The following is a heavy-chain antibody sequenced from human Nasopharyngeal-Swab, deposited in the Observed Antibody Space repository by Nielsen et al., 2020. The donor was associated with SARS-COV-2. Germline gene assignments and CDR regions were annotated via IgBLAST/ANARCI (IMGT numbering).Heavy chain of an antibody. CDR3: ARFYDYVWGSYPQWTAFDI. CDR1: GGTFSSYA. CDR2: IIPIFGTA. J-gene: IGHJ3*02. Sequence: SVQVSCKASGGTFSSYAISWGRQSPGQGLEWMGGIIPIFGTANYAQKSQGRATITTDESTSTAYMELSSLRSEDTAVYYCARFYDYVWGSYPQWTAFDIWGQGTMVTVSS. D-gene: IGHD3-16*02. V-gene: IGHV1-69*05.